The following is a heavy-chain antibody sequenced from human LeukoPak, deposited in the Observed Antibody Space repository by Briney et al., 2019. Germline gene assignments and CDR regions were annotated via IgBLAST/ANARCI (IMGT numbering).Heavy chain of an antibody. V-gene: IGHV4-59*01. CDR3: ARLHIVVVPAAMCAFDI. CDR1: GGSISSYY. J-gene: IGHJ3*02. D-gene: IGHD2-2*01. Sequence: SETLSLTCTVSGGSISSYYWSWIRQPPGKGLEWIGYMYYTGSTSYNPSLKSRVTISVDTSKSQFSLKLSSVTAADTAVYYCARLHIVVVPAAMCAFDIWGQGTMVTVSS. CDR2: MYYTGST.